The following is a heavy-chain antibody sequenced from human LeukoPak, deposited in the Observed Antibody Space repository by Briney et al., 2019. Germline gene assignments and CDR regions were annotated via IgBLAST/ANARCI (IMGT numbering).Heavy chain of an antibody. V-gene: IGHV3-7*01. CDR1: GYYFSPYW. J-gene: IGHJ3*01. Sequence: GGSLRLPCRASGYYFSPYWMSWVRQAPGKGPEWVANRKGDGSGTVYVNSVEGRFNISRDNAKSSLFLQMNSLRAEGTAVYYCAQPLARARSGTSTRCLVCDGFDFWGQGTVVTVSS. CDR3: AQPLARARSGTSTRCLVCDGFDF. D-gene: IGHD2-2*01. CDR2: RKGDGSGT.